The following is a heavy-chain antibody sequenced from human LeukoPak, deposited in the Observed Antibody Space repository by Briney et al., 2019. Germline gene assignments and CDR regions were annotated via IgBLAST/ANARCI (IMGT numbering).Heavy chain of an antibody. CDR3: ARDTRSGWYEPSSYGMDV. Sequence: SETLSLTCTVSGGSISSGDYYWSWIRQPPGKGLEWIGYIYYSGSTYYNPSLKSRVTISVDTSKNQFSLKLSSVTAADTAVYYSARDTRSGWYEPSSYGMDVWGQGTTVTVSS. CDR1: GGSISSGDYY. V-gene: IGHV4-30-4*01. J-gene: IGHJ6*02. CDR2: IYYSGST. D-gene: IGHD6-19*01.